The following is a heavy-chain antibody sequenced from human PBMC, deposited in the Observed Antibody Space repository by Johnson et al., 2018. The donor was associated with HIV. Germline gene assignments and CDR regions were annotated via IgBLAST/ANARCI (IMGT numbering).Heavy chain of an antibody. J-gene: IGHJ3*02. CDR3: ARDFGLEWELDGAFDI. Sequence: QVQPVESGGGLVQPGRSLRLSCGVSGFTFRNFDMHWVRQAPGKGLEWVLMYYDGSNKSYAESVKDRFTISRDNAKNSLYLQMNSLRAEDTALYYCARDFGLEWELDGAFDIWGQGTMVTVSS. CDR1: GFTFRNFD. CDR2: MYYDGSNK. V-gene: IGHV3-33*01. D-gene: IGHD1-26*01.